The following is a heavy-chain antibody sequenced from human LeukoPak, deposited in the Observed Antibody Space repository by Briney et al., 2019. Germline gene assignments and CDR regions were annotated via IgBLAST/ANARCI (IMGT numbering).Heavy chain of an antibody. CDR3: ARDYSNYVGSPTFDY. J-gene: IGHJ4*02. D-gene: IGHD4-11*01. Sequence: SETLSLTCTFSGGSISSYYWSWIRQPPGKGLEWIGYIYYSGSTNYNPSLKSRVAISVDTSKNQFSLKLSSVTAADTAVYYCARDYSNYVGSPTFDYWGQGTLVTVSS. CDR2: IYYSGST. V-gene: IGHV4-59*12. CDR1: GGSISSYY.